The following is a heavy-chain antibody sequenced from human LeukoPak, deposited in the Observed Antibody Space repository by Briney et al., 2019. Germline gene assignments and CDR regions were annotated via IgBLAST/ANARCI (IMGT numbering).Heavy chain of an antibody. J-gene: IGHJ4*02. Sequence: PGGSLRLSCAASGFTFDDYAMHWVRQAPGKGLEWVSLISWDGGRTYYADSVKGRFTISRDNSKNSLYLQMNSLRAEDTALYYCAKVVGGGSSGLDYWGQGTLVTVSS. D-gene: IGHD3-22*01. V-gene: IGHV3-43D*03. CDR2: ISWDGGRT. CDR3: AKVVGGGSSGLDY. CDR1: GFTFDDYA.